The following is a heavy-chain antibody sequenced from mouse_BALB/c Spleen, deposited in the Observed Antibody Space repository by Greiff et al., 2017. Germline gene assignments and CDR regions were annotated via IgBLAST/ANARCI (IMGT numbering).Heavy chain of an antibody. V-gene: IGHV1S81*02. CDR2: INPSNGRT. D-gene: IGHD2-14*01. CDR3: ARYYRYPLDY. J-gene: IGHJ2*01. CDR1: GYTFTSYW. Sequence: VQLQQPGAELVKPGASVKLSCKASGYTFTSYWMHWVKQRPGQGLEWIGEINPSNGRTTYNEKFQSKATLTVDKSSSTAYMQLSSLTSEDSAVYYCARYYRYPLDYWGQGTTLTVSS.